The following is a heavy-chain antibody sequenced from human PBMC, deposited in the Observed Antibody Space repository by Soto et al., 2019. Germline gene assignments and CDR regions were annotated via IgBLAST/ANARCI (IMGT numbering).Heavy chain of an antibody. CDR1: GGSISSYY. J-gene: IGHJ4*02. D-gene: IGHD3-10*01. CDR3: ARVRLLWFGEIIDY. CDR2: IYYSGST. V-gene: IGHV4-59*01. Sequence: SETLSLTCTVSGGSISSYYWSWIRQPPGKGLEWIGYIYYSGSTNYNPSLKSRVTISVDTSKNQFSLKLSSVTAADTAVYYCARVRLLWFGEIIDYWGQGTLVTVSS.